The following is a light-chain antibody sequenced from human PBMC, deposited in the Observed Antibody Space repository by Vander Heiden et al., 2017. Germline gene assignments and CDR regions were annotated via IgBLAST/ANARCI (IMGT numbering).Light chain of an antibody. V-gene: IGKV1-5*03. CDR1: QPINYY. CDR3: QQFHSFPVT. Sequence: DIQMTQSPSTLSASVGDRVAITCRASQPINYYLAWYQQKPGKAPKVLIYKASSLESGLPSRFSGSGSGTEFTRTINSLQPDDFATYYCQQFHSFPVTFGQGTKVEIK. CDR2: KAS. J-gene: IGKJ1*01.